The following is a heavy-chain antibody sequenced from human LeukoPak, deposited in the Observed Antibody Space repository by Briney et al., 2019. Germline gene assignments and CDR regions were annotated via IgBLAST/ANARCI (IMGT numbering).Heavy chain of an antibody. Sequence: PSETLSLTCTVSGGSISSYYWSWIRQPPGKGLEWIGYIYYSGSTNYNPSLKSRVTISVDTSKNQFSLKLSSVTAADTAVYYCAREGYDILTGPRYRWFDPWGQGTLVTVSS. CDR2: IYYSGST. J-gene: IGHJ5*02. D-gene: IGHD3-9*01. CDR3: AREGYDILTGPRYRWFDP. V-gene: IGHV4-59*01. CDR1: GGSISSYY.